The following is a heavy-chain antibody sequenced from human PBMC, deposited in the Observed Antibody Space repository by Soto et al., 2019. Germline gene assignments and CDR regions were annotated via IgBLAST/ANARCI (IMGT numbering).Heavy chain of an antibody. CDR3: ARAGYSSSWHTLYFYYGLDV. D-gene: IGHD6-13*01. CDR2: VYWNGGGT. V-gene: IGHV3-20*04. CDR1: GFTFDDYA. J-gene: IGHJ6*02. Sequence: VQLVESGGGVVRPGGSLRLSCAASGFTFDDYAMSWVRQAPGKGLEWVSGVYWNGGGTGYADSVRGRFTISRDNAKNSLFLQMNSLRAEDTALYYCARAGYSSSWHTLYFYYGLDVWGQGTPVTVSS.